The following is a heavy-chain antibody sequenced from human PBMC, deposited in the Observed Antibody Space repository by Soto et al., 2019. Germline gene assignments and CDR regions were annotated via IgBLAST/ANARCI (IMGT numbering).Heavy chain of an antibody. CDR3: AKDQDYDSSGYRAADY. J-gene: IGHJ4*02. CDR1: GFTFSSYA. V-gene: IGHV3-23*01. CDR2: ISGSGGST. Sequence: GVLRLSCAASGFTFSSYAMSWVRQAPGKGLEWVSAISGSGGSTYYADSVKGRFTISRDNSKNTLYLQMNSLRAEDTAVYYCAKDQDYDSSGYRAADYWGQGTLVTVSS. D-gene: IGHD3-22*01.